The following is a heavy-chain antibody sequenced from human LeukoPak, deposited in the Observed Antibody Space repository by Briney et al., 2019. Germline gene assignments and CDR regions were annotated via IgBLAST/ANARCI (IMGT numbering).Heavy chain of an antibody. D-gene: IGHD5-18*01. V-gene: IGHV3-7*01. CDR2: IKQDGSEK. CDR1: GFTVSGNY. CDR3: ARDRFKSWKQLWATLDY. Sequence: PGGSLRLSCAASGFTVSGNYMNWVRQAPGKGLEWVANIKQDGSEKYYVDSVKGRFTISRDNVKNSLYLQINSLRAEDTAVYYCARDRFKSWKQLWATLDYWGQGTLVTVSS. J-gene: IGHJ4*02.